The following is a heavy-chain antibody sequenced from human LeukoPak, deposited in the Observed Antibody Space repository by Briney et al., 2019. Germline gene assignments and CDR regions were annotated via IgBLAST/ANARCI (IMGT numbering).Heavy chain of an antibody. J-gene: IGHJ4*02. CDR2: ISWNSGSI. D-gene: IGHD3-3*01. CDR3: AKDKLPKGFLVYDFWSGYYTGLSYSFDY. V-gene: IGHV3-9*01. CDR1: GFTFDDYA. Sequence: GGSLRLSCAASGFTFDDYAMHWVRQAPGKGLEWVSGISWNSGSIGYADSVKGRFTISRDNAKNSLYLQMNSLRAEDTALYYCAKDKLPKGFLVYDFWSGYYTGLSYSFDYWGQGTLVTVSS.